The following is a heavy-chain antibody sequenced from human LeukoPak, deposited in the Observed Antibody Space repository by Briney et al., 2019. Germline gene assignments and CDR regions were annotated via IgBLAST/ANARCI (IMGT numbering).Heavy chain of an antibody. CDR3: ASEILYSSGWYYFDY. Sequence: SETLFLTCAVSGGSISSSNWWSWVRQPPGKGLEWIGEIYHSGSTNYNPSLKSRVTISVDKSKNQFSLKLNSVTAADTAVYYCASEILYSSGWYYFDYWGQGTLVTVSS. CDR1: GGSISSSNW. CDR2: IYHSGST. D-gene: IGHD6-19*01. V-gene: IGHV4-4*02. J-gene: IGHJ4*02.